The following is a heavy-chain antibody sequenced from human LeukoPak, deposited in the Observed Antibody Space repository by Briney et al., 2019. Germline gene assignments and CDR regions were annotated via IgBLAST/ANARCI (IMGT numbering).Heavy chain of an antibody. CDR2: IYYSGST. D-gene: IGHD6-19*01. J-gene: IGHJ4*02. V-gene: IGHV4-30-4*01. Sequence: SETLSLTCTVSGGSISSGDYYWSWIRQPPGKGLEWIGYIYYSGSTYYNPSLKSRVTISVDTSKNQFSLKLSSVTAADTAVYYCARDPGIAVAGGIDYWGQGTLVTVSS. CDR3: ARDPGIAVAGGIDY. CDR1: GGSISSGDYY.